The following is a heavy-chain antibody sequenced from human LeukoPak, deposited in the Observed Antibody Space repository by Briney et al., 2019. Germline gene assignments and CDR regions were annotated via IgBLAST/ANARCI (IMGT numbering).Heavy chain of an antibody. D-gene: IGHD2-2*01. V-gene: IGHV1-18*01. CDR2: ISGNNDNP. CDR1: GYTFSNFG. J-gene: IGHJ4*02. CDR3: ARDGSSTDDY. Sequence: ASVKVSCKASGYTFSNFGINWVRQAPGQGLEWIAWISGNNDNPNYGQKFQGRFTVTTDSSTSTAYMELRNLRSDDTAVYYCARDGSSTDDYWGPGTLVTVSS.